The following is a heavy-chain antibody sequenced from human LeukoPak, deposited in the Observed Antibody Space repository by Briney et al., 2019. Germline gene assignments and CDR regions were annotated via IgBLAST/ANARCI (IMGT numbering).Heavy chain of an antibody. CDR2: ISYDGSNK. J-gene: IGHJ4*02. CDR3: ARDLSVGGYVTYFDY. Sequence: GSLRLSCAASGFTFSSYGMHWVRQAPGKGLEWVAVISYDGSNKYYADSVKGRFTISRDNAKNSLYLQMNSLRAEDTAVYYCARDLSVGGYVTYFDYWGQGTLVTVSS. D-gene: IGHD5-12*01. V-gene: IGHV3-30*03. CDR1: GFTFSSYG.